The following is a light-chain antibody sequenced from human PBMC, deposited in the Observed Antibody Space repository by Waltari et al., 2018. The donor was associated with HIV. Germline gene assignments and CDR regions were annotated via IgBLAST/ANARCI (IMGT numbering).Light chain of an antibody. CDR2: DAS. CDR3: QRCDSPWT. CDR1: ENLNTR. Sequence: IQMTQSPSTVSASIGDRVPITCRSTENLNTRLAWYQQKPGKAPNLLIYDASTLESGVPSRLSGSGSGTEFTLTIVGLQPDDFATYYCQRCDSPWTFGQGTRVEI. J-gene: IGKJ1*01. V-gene: IGKV1-5*01.